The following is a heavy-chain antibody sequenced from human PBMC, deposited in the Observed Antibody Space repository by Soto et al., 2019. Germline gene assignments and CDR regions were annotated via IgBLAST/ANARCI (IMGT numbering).Heavy chain of an antibody. CDR1: GGSVSSGTYY. CDR2: IFDSGRT. Sequence: SETLSLTCSVSGGSVSSGTYYWSFIRQPPGKALEWIGFIFDSGRTSYNPSLKSRIIISMDTPKNQFSLRLTSVTAADTAVYFCAKVRNGSRHLDYWGQGTLVTVSS. J-gene: IGHJ4*02. CDR3: AKVRNGSRHLDY. V-gene: IGHV4-61*01. D-gene: IGHD1-26*01.